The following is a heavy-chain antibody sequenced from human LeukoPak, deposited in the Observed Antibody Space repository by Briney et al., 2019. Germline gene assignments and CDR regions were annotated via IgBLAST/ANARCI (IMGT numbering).Heavy chain of an antibody. J-gene: IGHJ4*02. CDR3: ARGVDSDKGEFDY. Sequence: SETMSLACVVDGGSFSGYYWSWIRQPPGKGLEWIGAINHSGRTNYNPSLKRRVAISLDTSKNQYSLKLSSVPAADTAVYYCARGVDSDKGEFDYWGQGTLVTVSS. V-gene: IGHV4-34*01. CDR2: INHSGRT. D-gene: IGHD3-16*01. CDR1: GGSFSGYY.